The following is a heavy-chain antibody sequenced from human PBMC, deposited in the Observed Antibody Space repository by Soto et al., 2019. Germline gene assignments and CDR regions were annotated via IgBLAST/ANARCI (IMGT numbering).Heavy chain of an antibody. CDR2: FDPEDDET. J-gene: IGHJ6*02. Sequence: QVQLVQSGTEVEKPGASVKVSCKVSGYTLTDLSMHWVRQAPGKGLEWMGGFDPEDDETMYAQKFQGRITMTEDTSTDTAYMELSSLRPEDTAVYYCATQSRYTSWSTPNIYHYYGMDVWGQGTTVTVSS. V-gene: IGHV1-24*01. D-gene: IGHD2-2*02. CDR3: ATQSRYTSWSTPNIYHYYGMDV. CDR1: GYTLTDLS.